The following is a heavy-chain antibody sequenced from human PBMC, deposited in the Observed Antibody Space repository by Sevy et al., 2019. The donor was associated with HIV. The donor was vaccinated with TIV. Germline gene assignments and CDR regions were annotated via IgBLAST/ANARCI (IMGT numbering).Heavy chain of an antibody. V-gene: IGHV4-30-4*01. Sequence: SETLSLTCTVSGGSISSGDYYWSWIRQPPGKGLEWIGYIYYSGSTYYHPSLKSRVTISVDTSKNQFSLKLSSLTAADTAVYYCARERRDCTNGVCYPTHFDYWGQGTLVTVSS. CDR2: IYYSGST. D-gene: IGHD2-8*01. CDR3: ARERRDCTNGVCYPTHFDY. J-gene: IGHJ4*02. CDR1: GGSISSGDYY.